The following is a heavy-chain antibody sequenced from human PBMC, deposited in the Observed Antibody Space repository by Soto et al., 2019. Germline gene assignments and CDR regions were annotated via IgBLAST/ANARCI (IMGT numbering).Heavy chain of an antibody. CDR1: GFSLSTSGVG. V-gene: IGHV2-5*02. CDR3: AHVLVVVANYGMDV. D-gene: IGHD2-15*01. J-gene: IGHJ6*02. CDR2: IYWDHDK. Sequence: QITLKESGPTLVKPTQTLTLTCTFSGFSLSTSGVGVGWIRQPPGKALEWLALIYWDHDKRYSPSLTSRLTITKDPSKNQVVLTMTNMDPVDTATYYCAHVLVVVANYGMDVWGQGTTVTVSS.